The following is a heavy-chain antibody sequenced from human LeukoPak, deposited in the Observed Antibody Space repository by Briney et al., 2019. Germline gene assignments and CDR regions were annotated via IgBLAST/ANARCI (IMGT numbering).Heavy chain of an antibody. CDR3: ARAKNCSGGSCYVGYYYYYGMDV. Sequence: SETLSLTCTVSGGSISSYYWSWIRQPPGKGLEWIGYIYYSGSTNYNPSLKSRVTMSVDTSKNQFSLKLSSVTAADTAVYYCARAKNCSGGSCYVGYYYYYGMDVWGQGTTVTVSS. CDR1: GGSISSYY. V-gene: IGHV4-59*08. D-gene: IGHD2-15*01. J-gene: IGHJ6*02. CDR2: IYYSGST.